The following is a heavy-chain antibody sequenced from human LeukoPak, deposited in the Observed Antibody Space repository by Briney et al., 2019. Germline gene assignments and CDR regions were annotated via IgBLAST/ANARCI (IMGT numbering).Heavy chain of an antibody. CDR2: IYYSGSA. J-gene: IGHJ4*02. CDR1: GSSISSYQ. D-gene: IGHD4-23*01. Sequence: SETLSLTCTVSGSSISSYQWSWIRQPPGKGLEWIGNIYYSGSANYNPSLTSRVIISVDTSKNQFSLKLSPVIAADTAVYYCARVGVDYSGNILKYFFDYWGQGTLVTVSS. CDR3: ARVGVDYSGNILKYFFDY. V-gene: IGHV4-59*12.